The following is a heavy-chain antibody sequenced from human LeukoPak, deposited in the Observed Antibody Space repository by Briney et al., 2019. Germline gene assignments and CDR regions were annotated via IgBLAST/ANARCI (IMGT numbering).Heavy chain of an antibody. D-gene: IGHD3-22*01. CDR1: GGSISSYY. CDR2: IYYSGST. Sequence: SETLSLTCTVSGGSISSYYWSWIRQPPGKGLEWIGYIYYSGSTNYKSSLKSRVTISVDTSKNQFSLKLSSVTAADTAVYYCARLTYYYDSSGYYDAFDIWGQGTMVTVSS. CDR3: ARLTYYYDSSGYYDAFDI. J-gene: IGHJ3*02. V-gene: IGHV4-59*01.